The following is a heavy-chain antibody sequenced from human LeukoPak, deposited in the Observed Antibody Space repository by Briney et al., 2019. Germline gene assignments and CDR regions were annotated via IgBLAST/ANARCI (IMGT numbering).Heavy chain of an antibody. CDR2: INPNSGGT. CDR3: ARGRGLYYYHSSGYYGDY. D-gene: IGHD3-22*01. J-gene: IGHJ4*02. CDR1: GYTFTGYY. Sequence: ASVKLSCKASGYTFTGYYMHWVRQAPGQRLEWMGWINPNSGGTNYAQKFQGRITMTRDTSISTAYMELSRLRSDDTAVYYCARGRGLYYYHSSGYYGDYWGQGTLVTVSS. V-gene: IGHV1-2*02.